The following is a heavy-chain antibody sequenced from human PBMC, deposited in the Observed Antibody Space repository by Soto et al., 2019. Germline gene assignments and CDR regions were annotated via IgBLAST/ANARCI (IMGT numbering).Heavy chain of an antibody. CDR3: ARLRYTTGWTFHFDY. CDR2: IYYSGST. J-gene: IGHJ4*02. D-gene: IGHD6-19*01. V-gene: IGHV4-31*01. Sequence: SETLSLTCTVSGDSISIGGYYWNWIRQHPGKGLEWIGNIYYSGSTYYNPSWDQFSLKLSSVTAADTAVYYCARLRYTTGWTFHFDYWGQGALVTVSS. CDR1: GDSISIGGYY.